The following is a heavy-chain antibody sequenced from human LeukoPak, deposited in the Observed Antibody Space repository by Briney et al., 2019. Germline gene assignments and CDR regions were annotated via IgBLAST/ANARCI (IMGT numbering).Heavy chain of an antibody. CDR3: AIHYYDTKDAFDI. CDR1: GYTFTSYG. J-gene: IGHJ3*02. V-gene: IGHV1-69*13. D-gene: IGHD3-22*01. Sequence: SVKVSCKASGYTFTSYGISWVRQAPGQGLEWMGGIIPIFGTANYAQKFQGRVTITADESTSTAYMELSSLRSEDTAVYYCAIHYYDTKDAFDIWGQGTMVTVSS. CDR2: IIPIFGTA.